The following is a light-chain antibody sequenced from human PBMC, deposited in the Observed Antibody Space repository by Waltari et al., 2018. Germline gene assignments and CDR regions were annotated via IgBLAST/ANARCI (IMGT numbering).Light chain of an antibody. CDR2: EGN. CDR1: SSDVGSYNL. CDR3: CSYAGSSTHVV. V-gene: IGLV2-23*01. J-gene: IGLJ2*01. Sequence: QSALTQPASVSGSPGQSITISCTGTSSDVGSYNLVSWYQQHPGKAPKLMIYEGNKRPSWVSKRFSGSKSGNTASLTISGLQAEDEADYYCCSYAGSSTHVVFGGGTKLTVL.